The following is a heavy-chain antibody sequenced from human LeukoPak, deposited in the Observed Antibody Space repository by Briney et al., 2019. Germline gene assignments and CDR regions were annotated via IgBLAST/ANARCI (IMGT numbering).Heavy chain of an antibody. CDR3: ARGPAAVAP. CDR2: INHSGST. D-gene: IGHD6-19*01. J-gene: IGHJ5*02. Sequence: SETLSLTCAVYGGSFSGYYWSWIRQPPGKGLEWIGEINHSGSTNYNPFLKSRVTISVDTPKNQFSLKLSSVTAADTAVYYCARGPAAVAPWGQGTLVIVSS. CDR1: GGSFSGYY. V-gene: IGHV4-34*01.